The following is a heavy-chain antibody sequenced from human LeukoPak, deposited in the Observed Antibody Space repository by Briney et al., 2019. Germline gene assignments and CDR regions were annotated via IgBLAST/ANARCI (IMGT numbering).Heavy chain of an antibody. CDR1: GYSFPKYW. D-gene: IGHD2-21*02. J-gene: IGHJ4*02. V-gene: IGHV5-51*01. CDR2: IYPGDSDT. Sequence: GESLKISCRGTGYSFPKYWIGWVRQMPGKGLEWMGTIYPGDSDTRYSPSFQGQVTISADKSISTAYLQWSSLKASDTAMYYCARPVCGDCYSDYWGQGTLVTVSS. CDR3: ARPVCGDCYSDY.